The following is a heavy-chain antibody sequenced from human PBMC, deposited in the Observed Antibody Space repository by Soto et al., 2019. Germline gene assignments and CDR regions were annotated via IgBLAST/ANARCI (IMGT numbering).Heavy chain of an antibody. CDR1: GYTFTSYG. V-gene: IGHV1-18*01. CDR3: ARDNGITFFGVVIVTYYYYGMDV. CDR2: ISAYNGNT. Sequence: ASVKVSCKASGYTFTSYGISWVRQAPGQVLEWMGLISAYNGNTNYAQKLQGRVTITTDTSTSTAYMELRSLRSDDTAVYYCARDNGITFFGVVIVTYYYYGMDVGGQGTTVPVSS. D-gene: IGHD3-3*01. J-gene: IGHJ6*02.